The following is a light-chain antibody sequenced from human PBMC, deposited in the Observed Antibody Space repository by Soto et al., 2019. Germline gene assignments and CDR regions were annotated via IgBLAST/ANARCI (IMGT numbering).Light chain of an antibody. CDR2: EVS. CDR3: NSYAGSENYVV. Sequence: QSALTQPPSASGSPGQSVSISCTGTSSDVGGYNYVSWYQQHPGKAPRLLISEVSKRPSGVPDRFSGSKSGNTASLTVSGLQAEDEADYHCNSYAGSENYVVFGGGTKLTVL. V-gene: IGLV2-8*01. CDR1: SSDVGGYNY. J-gene: IGLJ2*01.